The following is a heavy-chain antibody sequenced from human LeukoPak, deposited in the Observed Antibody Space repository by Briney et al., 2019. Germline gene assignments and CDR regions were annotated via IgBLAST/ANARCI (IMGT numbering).Heavy chain of an antibody. Sequence: GGSLRLSCAASGFTFSDHYMDWVRQAPGKGLEWVGRTRNKANSYTTEYAASVKGRFTISRDDSKNSLYLQMNSLKTEDTAVYYCAKDEKAIVVVPAAISFYFDYWGQGTLVTVSS. V-gene: IGHV3-72*01. J-gene: IGHJ4*02. CDR3: AKDEKAIVVVPAAISFYFDY. D-gene: IGHD2-2*02. CDR1: GFTFSDHY. CDR2: TRNKANSYTT.